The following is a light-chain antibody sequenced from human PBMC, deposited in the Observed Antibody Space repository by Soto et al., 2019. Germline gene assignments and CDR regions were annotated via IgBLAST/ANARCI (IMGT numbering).Light chain of an antibody. J-gene: IGLJ2*01. V-gene: IGLV8-61*01. CDR2: STN. CDR1: SGSVSTSYY. CDR3: VLYMGTYVV. Sequence: QAVVTQEPSFSVSPGGTVTLTCGLSSGSVSTSYYPSGYQQTPGQAPRTLIYSTNTRSSGVPDRFSGSILGNKAALTITGAQADDESDYYCVLYMGTYVVFGGWTQLTVL.